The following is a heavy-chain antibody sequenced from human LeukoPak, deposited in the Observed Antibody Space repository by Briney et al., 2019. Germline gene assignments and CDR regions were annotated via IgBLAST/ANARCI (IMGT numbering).Heavy chain of an antibody. CDR1: GFTLSSYG. Sequence: QAGGSLRLSCAASGFTLSSYGMHWVRQAPGKGLEWVAVIWYDGSNKYYADSVKGRFTISRDNSKNTLYLQMNSLRAEDTAVYHCARDYGSGGYSYYFDYWGQGTLVTVSS. V-gene: IGHV3-33*08. CDR3: ARDYGSGGYSYYFDY. D-gene: IGHD3-10*01. J-gene: IGHJ4*02. CDR2: IWYDGSNK.